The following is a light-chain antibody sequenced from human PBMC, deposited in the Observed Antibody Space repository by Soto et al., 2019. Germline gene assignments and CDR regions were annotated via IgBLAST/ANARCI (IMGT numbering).Light chain of an antibody. Sequence: EIVLTQSPGTLSLSPGERATLSCRASQNVGGRFLAWYQQKPGQAPRLFINVASTRATGIPDRFSGSGSGTDFTLTISRLEPEDFAVYYCQQYGTSPIAFGQGTRLE. CDR1: QNVGGRF. V-gene: IGKV3-20*01. CDR2: VAS. J-gene: IGKJ5*01. CDR3: QQYGTSPIA.